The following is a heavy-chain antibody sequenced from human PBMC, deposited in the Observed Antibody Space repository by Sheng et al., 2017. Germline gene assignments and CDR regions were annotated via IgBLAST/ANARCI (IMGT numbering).Heavy chain of an antibody. CDR2: IYHSGTT. D-gene: IGHD6-19*01. Sequence: QVQLQESGPGLVKPSETLSLTCTVSGSSITTSFFWGWIRQTPGKGLEWIGSIYHSGTTYYNPYLKSRVTISVDTSKNQFSLELRSVTDADSAIYYCARNRPVAGPDNWGHGTLVTVSS. J-gene: IGHJ4*01. V-gene: IGHV4-38-2*02. CDR1: GSSITTSFF. CDR3: ARNRPVAGPDN.